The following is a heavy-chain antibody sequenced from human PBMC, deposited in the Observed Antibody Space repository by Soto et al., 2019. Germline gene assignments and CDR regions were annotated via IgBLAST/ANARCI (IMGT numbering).Heavy chain of an antibody. Sequence: QVQLQESGPGLVKPSQTLSLTCTVSGGSISSGGYYWSWIRQHPGKGLEWIWHIYYSGSTYYNPSLKSRVTISVDTSKNQFSLKLSSVTAADTAVYYCARDTYYYDSSGPLIHGMDVWGQGTTVTVSS. V-gene: IGHV4-31*03. CDR2: IYYSGST. CDR1: GGSISSGGYY. D-gene: IGHD3-22*01. J-gene: IGHJ6*02. CDR3: ARDTYYYDSSGPLIHGMDV.